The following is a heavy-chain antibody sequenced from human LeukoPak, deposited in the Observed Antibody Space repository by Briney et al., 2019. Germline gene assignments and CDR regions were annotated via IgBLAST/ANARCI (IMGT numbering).Heavy chain of an antibody. J-gene: IGHJ4*02. CDR2: ISGSGGST. CDR3: AKSGWHYYDSSGTHFDY. V-gene: IGHV3-23*01. CDR1: GFTFSSYA. D-gene: IGHD3-22*01. Sequence: GGSLRLSRAASGFTFSSYAMSWVRQAPGKGLEWVSAISGSGGSTYYADSVKGRFTISRDNSKNTLYLQMNSLRAEDTAVYYCAKSGWHYYDSSGTHFDYWGQGTLVTVSS.